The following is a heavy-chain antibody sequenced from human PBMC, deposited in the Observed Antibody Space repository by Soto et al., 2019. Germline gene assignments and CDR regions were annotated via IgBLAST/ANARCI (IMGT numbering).Heavy chain of an antibody. CDR3: ARDGLPEYYYDSSARGGNCFDP. Sequence: QVQLVQSGAEVKKPGSSVKVSCKASGGTFSSYAISWVRQAPGQGLEWMGGIIPIFGTANYAQKFQGRVTITADESTSTAYMELSSLRSEDTAVYYCARDGLPEYYYDSSARGGNCFDPWGQGTLVTVSS. D-gene: IGHD3-22*01. CDR2: IIPIFGTA. CDR1: GGTFSSYA. V-gene: IGHV1-69*01. J-gene: IGHJ5*02.